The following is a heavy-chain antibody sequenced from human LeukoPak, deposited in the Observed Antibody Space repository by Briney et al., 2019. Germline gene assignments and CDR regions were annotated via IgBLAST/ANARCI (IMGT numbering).Heavy chain of an antibody. Sequence: PSETLSLTCAVYGGSFSGYYWSWIRQPPGKGLEWIGEINHSGSTNYNPSLKSRVTISVDTSKNQFSLKLSSVTAADTAVYYCARDGPGSGSYYDYWGQGTLVTASS. CDR3: ARDGPGSGSYYDY. V-gene: IGHV4-34*01. D-gene: IGHD3-10*01. CDR2: INHSGST. CDR1: GGSFSGYY. J-gene: IGHJ4*02.